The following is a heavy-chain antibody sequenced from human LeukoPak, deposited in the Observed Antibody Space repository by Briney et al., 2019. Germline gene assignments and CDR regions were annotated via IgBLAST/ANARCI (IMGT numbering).Heavy chain of an antibody. CDR2: ISGSGGST. Sequence: GGSLRLSCAASGFTFSSYAMSWVRQAPGKGLEWVSAISGSGGSTYYADSVKGRFTISRDNSKNTLYQQMNSLRAEDTAVYYCAKDPPLFEVRFLEWFGGGQGTLVTVSS. J-gene: IGHJ4*02. CDR1: GFTFSSYA. V-gene: IGHV3-23*01. D-gene: IGHD3-3*01. CDR3: AKDPPLFEVRFLEWFG.